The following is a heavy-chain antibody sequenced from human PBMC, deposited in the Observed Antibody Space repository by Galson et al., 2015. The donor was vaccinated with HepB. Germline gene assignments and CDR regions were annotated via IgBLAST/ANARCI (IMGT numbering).Heavy chain of an antibody. Sequence: SVKVSCKASGTMFSGFGTSWVRQAPGHGLEWMGEINPLFGTANYAQKFQGRVTITADGSTSTAYMELSSLRSEDTAMYYCATNAARGIFFEFWGQGTLVTISS. V-gene: IGHV1-69*13. CDR2: INPLFGTA. CDR1: GTMFSGFG. J-gene: IGHJ4*02. CDR3: ATNAARGIFFEF. D-gene: IGHD3-10*01.